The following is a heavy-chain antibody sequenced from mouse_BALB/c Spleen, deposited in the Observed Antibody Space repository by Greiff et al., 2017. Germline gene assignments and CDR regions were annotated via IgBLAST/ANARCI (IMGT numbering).Heavy chain of an antibody. J-gene: IGHJ2*01. D-gene: IGHD2-3*01. Sequence: EVKLQESGGGLVQPGGSLKLSCAASGFTFSSYGMSWVRQTPDKRLELVATINSNGGSTYYPDSVKGRFTISRDNAKNTLYLQMSSLKSEDTAMYYCASDGYYLYYFDYWGQGTTLTVSS. CDR3: ASDGYYLYYFDY. CDR1: GFTFSSYG. V-gene: IGHV5-6-3*01. CDR2: INSNGGST.